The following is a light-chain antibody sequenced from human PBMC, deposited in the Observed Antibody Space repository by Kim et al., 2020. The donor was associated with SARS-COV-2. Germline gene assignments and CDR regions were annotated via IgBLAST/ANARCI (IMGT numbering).Light chain of an antibody. CDR1: QSVLYSSNNKNY. Sequence: ATINCKSSQSVLYSSNNKNYLAWYQQKPGQPPKLLIYWASTRESGVPDRFSGSGSETDFTLTISSLQAEDVAVYYCQQYYSTPPYTFGHGTKLEI. J-gene: IGKJ2*01. CDR3: QQYYSTPPYT. CDR2: WAS. V-gene: IGKV4-1*01.